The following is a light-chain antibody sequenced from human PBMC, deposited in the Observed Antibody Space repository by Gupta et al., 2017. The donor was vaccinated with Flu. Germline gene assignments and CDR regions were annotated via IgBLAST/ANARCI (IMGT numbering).Light chain of an antibody. CDR1: LYNLGAYNY. J-gene: IGLJ3*02. CDR2: EVV. V-gene: IGLV2-8*01. CDR3: RSYAGSNNLL. Sequence: QSALTQPPSASGSPGQSVTFSCTGTLYNLGAYNYVSWYQPPPGKAPRLLIYEVVRRPSGVPDRFSGSKSGTTASLTVSGLQAEDEAYYYCRSYAGSNNLLFGGGTKLTVL.